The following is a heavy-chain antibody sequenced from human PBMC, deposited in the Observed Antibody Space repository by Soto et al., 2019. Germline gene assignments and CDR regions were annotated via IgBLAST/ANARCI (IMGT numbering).Heavy chain of an antibody. D-gene: IGHD2-21*01. CDR3: ARRDDSPTAEYFQH. J-gene: IGHJ1*01. Sequence: GEALKISCKGSGYSFTTYWIGWVRQMPGKGLEWMGIIYPGDSDTRYSPSFQGQVTISADKSTSTAYLQWSSLKASDTAMYYCARRDDSPTAEYFQHWGQGTLVTVSS. CDR2: IYPGDSDT. V-gene: IGHV5-51*01. CDR1: GYSFTTYW.